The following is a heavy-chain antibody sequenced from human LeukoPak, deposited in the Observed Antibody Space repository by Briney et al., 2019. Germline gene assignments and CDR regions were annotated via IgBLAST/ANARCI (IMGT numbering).Heavy chain of an antibody. CDR1: DGSFSGYY. Sequence: SETLSHTCAVYDGSFSGYYWSWIRQPPGKGLEWIGEINHSGSTNYNPSLKSRVTISVDTSKNQFSLKLSSVTAADTAVYYCAREGTSGYSSSWGQGTLVTVSS. CDR3: AREGTSGYSSS. D-gene: IGHD6-13*01. V-gene: IGHV4-34*01. CDR2: INHSGST. J-gene: IGHJ4*02.